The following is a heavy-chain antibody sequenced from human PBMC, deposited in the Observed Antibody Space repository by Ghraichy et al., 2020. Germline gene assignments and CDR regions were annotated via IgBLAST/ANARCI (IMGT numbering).Heavy chain of an antibody. Sequence: ASVKVSCKASGYIFTNYHMHWVRQAPGQGLEWMGLINSDGGGTTYAQMFQGRVTMTRDTSTSTVYMELSSLRSEDMAVYYCATNGRAARTGFDFWGQGTLVTVSS. CDR3: ATNGRAARTGFDF. J-gene: IGHJ4*02. CDR1: GYIFTNYH. D-gene: IGHD5-18*01. V-gene: IGHV1-46*01. CDR2: INSDGGGT.